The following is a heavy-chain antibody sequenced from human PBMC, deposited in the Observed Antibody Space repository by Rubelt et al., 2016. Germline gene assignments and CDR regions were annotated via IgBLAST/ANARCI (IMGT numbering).Heavy chain of an antibody. CDR3: ARDRRLRTFHFDS. Sequence: EVQLIESGGGLVQPGGSLRLSCAASGFLFRTYWMSWVRQAPGKGLEWVASMKDDGRAKNYVDSGKGRFSISRDNAKNWVHLKMNSLGDEDTAVYYCARDRRLRTFHFDSWGQGTLVTVSS. V-gene: IGHV3-7*01. CDR2: MKDDGRAK. J-gene: IGHJ4*02. CDR1: GFLFRTYW. D-gene: IGHD6-25*01.